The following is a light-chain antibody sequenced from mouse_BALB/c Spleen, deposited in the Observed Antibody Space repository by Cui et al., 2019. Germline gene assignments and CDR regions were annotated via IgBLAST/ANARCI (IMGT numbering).Light chain of an antibody. V-gene: IGKV5-39*01. CDR2: YAS. Sequence: DIVITQSPATLPVTPGDSVSLSCRASQSISDYLHWYQQKAHESPRLLIKYASQSISGIPSRFSGSGSGSDFTLSINSVEPEDVGVYYCQNGHSFPFTFGSGTKLEIK. CDR3: QNGHSFPFT. J-gene: IGKJ4*01. CDR1: QSISDY.